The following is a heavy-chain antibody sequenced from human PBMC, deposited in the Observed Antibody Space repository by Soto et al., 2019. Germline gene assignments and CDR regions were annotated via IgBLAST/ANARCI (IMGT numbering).Heavy chain of an antibody. Sequence: SETLSLTCAVYGGSFSGYYWSWIRQPPGKGLEWIGEINHSGSTNYNPSLKSRVTISVDTSKNQFSLKLSSVTAADTAVYYCARRRGHRYYYYYMDVWGKGTTVTVSS. CDR2: INHSGST. CDR3: ARRRGHRYYYYYMDV. CDR1: GGSFSGYY. V-gene: IGHV4-34*01. J-gene: IGHJ6*03.